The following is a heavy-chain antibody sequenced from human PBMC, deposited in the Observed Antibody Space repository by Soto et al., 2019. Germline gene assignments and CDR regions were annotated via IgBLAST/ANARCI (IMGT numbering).Heavy chain of an antibody. CDR3: AKDRRAGGNSAFYFDF. Sequence: GGSLRLSCAASGFKFSNYAMSWVRQAPGKGLEWVSLISATGGGTYYADSVKGRFTISRDNSHNTLYLQVHSLTAEDTAVYYCAKDRRAGGNSAFYFDFWGQGAQVTVSS. D-gene: IGHD3-16*01. V-gene: IGHV3-23*01. CDR2: ISATGGGT. CDR1: GFKFSNYA. J-gene: IGHJ4*02.